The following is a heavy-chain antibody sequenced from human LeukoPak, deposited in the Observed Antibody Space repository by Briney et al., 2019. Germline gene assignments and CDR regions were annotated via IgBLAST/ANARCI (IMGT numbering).Heavy chain of an antibody. CDR2: INWNGRIT. CDR1: GFTFDDYA. Sequence: PGESLRLSCAASGFTFDDYAMNWVRQVLGRGLEWVSGINWNGRITEYADSVKDRFTTSRQNTKNSLYLYMNNLGGEDTALYFCARGSVQLWLRDTYYYMDVWGKGTTVTVSS. CDR3: ARGSVQLWLRDTYYYMDV. J-gene: IGHJ6*03. D-gene: IGHD5-18*01. V-gene: IGHV3-20*04.